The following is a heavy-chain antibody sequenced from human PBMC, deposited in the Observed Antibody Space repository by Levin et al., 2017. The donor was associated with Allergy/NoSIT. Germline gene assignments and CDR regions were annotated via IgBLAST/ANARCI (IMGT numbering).Heavy chain of an antibody. V-gene: IGHV3-33*01. J-gene: IGHJ4*02. CDR2: IWYDGSYK. Sequence: GGSLRLSCATSGFTFSSYAMHWVRQAPGKGLEWVAIIWYDGSYKYYADSVKGRFTISRDNFKDILYLQMNSLRAEDTAVYYCARDSLPVYGSGSYFDYWGQGTLVTVSS. CDR3: ARDSLPVYGSGSYFDY. CDR1: GFTFSSYA. D-gene: IGHD3-10*01.